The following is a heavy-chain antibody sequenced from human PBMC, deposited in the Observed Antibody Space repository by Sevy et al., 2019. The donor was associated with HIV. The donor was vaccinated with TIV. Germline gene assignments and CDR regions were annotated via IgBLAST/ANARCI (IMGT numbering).Heavy chain of an antibody. CDR2: TYYRSKWYN. V-gene: IGHV6-1*01. D-gene: IGHD1-20*01. J-gene: IGHJ6*02. CDR1: GDSVSSNRAA. CDR3: ARDRDSEEYNPYYYYNGMDV. Sequence: SQTLSLTCAISGDSVSSNRAAWNWIRQSPSRGLEWLGMTYYRSKWYNDYAVSVKSRITINPDTSKNQFSLQLNSVTPEGTAVYYCARDRDSEEYNPYYYYNGMDVWGQGTTVTVSS.